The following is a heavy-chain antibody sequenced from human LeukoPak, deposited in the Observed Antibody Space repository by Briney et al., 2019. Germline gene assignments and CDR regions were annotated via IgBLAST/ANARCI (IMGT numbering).Heavy chain of an antibody. CDR1: GGSISSYY. CDR2: IYYSGST. J-gene: IGHJ6*03. CDR3: ARVEEGYGSGRRENFYYYYMDV. D-gene: IGHD3-10*01. V-gene: IGHV4-59*01. Sequence: PSETLSLTCTVSGGSISSYYWSWIRQPPGKGLEWIGYIYYSGSTNYNPSLKSRVTMSVDTSKNQFSLKLSSVTAADTAVYYCARVEEGYGSGRRENFYYYYMDVWGRGTTVTISS.